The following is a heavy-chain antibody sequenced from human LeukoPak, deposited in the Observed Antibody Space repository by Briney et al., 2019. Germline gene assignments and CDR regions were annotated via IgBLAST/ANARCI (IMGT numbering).Heavy chain of an antibody. CDR3: AREAIVVVVASTGWFDP. V-gene: IGHV1-2*02. Sequence: ASVKVSCKASGYTFTGHYMHWVRQAPGQGLEWMGWINPNSGGTKYAQKFQGRVTLTRDTSISTAYMELSRLRCDDTAVYYCAREAIVVVVASTGWFDPWGQGTLVTVSS. CDR1: GYTFTGHY. D-gene: IGHD2-15*01. CDR2: INPNSGGT. J-gene: IGHJ5*02.